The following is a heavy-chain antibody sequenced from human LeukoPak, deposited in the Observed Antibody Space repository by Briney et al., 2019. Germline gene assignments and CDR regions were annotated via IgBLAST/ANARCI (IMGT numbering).Heavy chain of an antibody. CDR3: ARDGIGRKVNALDI. D-gene: IGHD1-26*01. V-gene: IGHV1-69*05. Sequence: ASVKVSCKASGGTFSSYAISWVRQAPGQGLEWMGGIIPIFGTANYAQKFQGRVTMTRDTSTSTVYMELSSLRSEDTAVYYCARDGIGRKVNALDIWGKGKMFTV. CDR2: IIPIFGTA. J-gene: IGHJ3*02. CDR1: GGTFSSYA.